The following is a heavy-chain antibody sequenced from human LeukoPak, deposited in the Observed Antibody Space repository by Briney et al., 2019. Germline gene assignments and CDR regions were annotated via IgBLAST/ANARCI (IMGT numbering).Heavy chain of an antibody. Sequence: GGSLRLSCAASGFIFSSYAMHWVRQAPGKGLEYVSGISSNGGSKDHANSVKGRFTISRDNSKNTLYLQMGSLRPEDVAVYYCARDSRPSDFWSGYYTSFDYWGQGILVTVSS. CDR2: ISSNGGSK. CDR3: ARDSRPSDFWSGYYTSFDY. J-gene: IGHJ4*02. D-gene: IGHD3-3*01. V-gene: IGHV3-64*01. CDR1: GFIFSSYA.